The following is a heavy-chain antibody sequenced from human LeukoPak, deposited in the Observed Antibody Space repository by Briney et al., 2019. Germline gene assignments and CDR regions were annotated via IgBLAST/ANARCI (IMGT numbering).Heavy chain of an antibody. V-gene: IGHV4-38-2*02. D-gene: IGHD2-21*01. CDR2: IYHSGST. J-gene: IGHJ4*02. CDR1: GYSISSGYC. CDR3: ARVSAVPAAIRESYCGGDCYSPYFDY. Sequence: SETLSLTCTVSGYSISSGYCWGWIRQPPGKGLEGIGSIYHSGSTYYNPSLKSRVTISVDTSKNQFSLNLSSVTAADTAVYYCARVSAVPAAIRESYCGGDCYSPYFDYWGQGTLVTVSS.